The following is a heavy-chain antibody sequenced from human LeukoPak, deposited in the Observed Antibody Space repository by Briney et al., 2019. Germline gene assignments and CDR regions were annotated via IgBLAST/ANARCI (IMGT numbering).Heavy chain of an antibody. CDR3: ARLLMDPYYFDY. D-gene: IGHD3-10*01. Sequence: KTGESLKISCKGSGYSFTSYWIAWVRQMPGKGLEWMGIIYPGDSDTRYSPSFQGRVTILADKSISTAYLQWSSLKASDTAMYYCARLLMDPYYFDYWGQGTLVTVSS. CDR1: GYSFTSYW. J-gene: IGHJ4*02. CDR2: IYPGDSDT. V-gene: IGHV5-51*01.